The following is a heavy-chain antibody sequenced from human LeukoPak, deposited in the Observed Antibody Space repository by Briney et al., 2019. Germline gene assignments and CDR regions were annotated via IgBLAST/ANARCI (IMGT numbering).Heavy chain of an antibody. CDR2: IRYDGSNK. Sequence: TGGSLRLSCAASGFTFSSYGMHWVRQAPGKGLEWVAFIRYDGSNKYYADSVEGRFTISRDNSKNTLYLQMNSLRAEDTAVYYCAKDPYRIAVAGTGPDYWGQGTLVTVSS. V-gene: IGHV3-30*02. D-gene: IGHD6-19*01. J-gene: IGHJ4*02. CDR3: AKDPYRIAVAGTGPDY. CDR1: GFTFSSYG.